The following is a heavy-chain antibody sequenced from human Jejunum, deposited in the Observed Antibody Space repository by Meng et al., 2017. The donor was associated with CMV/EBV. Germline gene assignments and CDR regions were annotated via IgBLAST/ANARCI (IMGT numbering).Heavy chain of an antibody. CDR3: ARNEDGYFDY. CDR1: GASISSGNYY. D-gene: IGHD1-1*01. V-gene: IGHV4-61*02. J-gene: IGHJ4*02. Sequence: LTCTVSGASISSGNYYWSWIRQPAGKGLEWIGRFYTRGSTHYNASLKSRVTISVDTSKNQFSLQLTSVTGADTAVYYCARNEDGYFDYWGQGILVTVSS. CDR2: FYTRGST.